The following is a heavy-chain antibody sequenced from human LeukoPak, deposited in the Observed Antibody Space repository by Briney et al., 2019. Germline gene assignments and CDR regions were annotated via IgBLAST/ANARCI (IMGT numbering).Heavy chain of an antibody. V-gene: IGHV3-30*03. Sequence: GGSLRLSCEASGFTFSSHGMHWVRQAPGKGLEWVAVISYDASNKFYADSVMGRFTISRDNSKNTLYLQVNSLRTEDTAVYYCATKVDRFMVDDYWGQGTLVTVSP. J-gene: IGHJ4*02. CDR3: ATKVDRFMVDDY. D-gene: IGHD3-10*01. CDR1: GFTFSSHG. CDR2: ISYDASNK.